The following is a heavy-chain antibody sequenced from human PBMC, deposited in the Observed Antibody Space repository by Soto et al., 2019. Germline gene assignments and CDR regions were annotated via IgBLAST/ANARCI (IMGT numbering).Heavy chain of an antibody. V-gene: IGHV1-69*13. Sequence: ASVKVSCKASGGTFSSYAISWVRQAPGQGLEWMGGIIPIFGTANYAQKFQGRVTITADESTSTAYMELSSLRSEDTAVYYCARDKAKLFSVGEDGSGDAFDIWGQGTMVTVSS. J-gene: IGHJ3*02. CDR1: GGTFSSYA. D-gene: IGHD3-10*02. CDR2: IIPIFGTA. CDR3: ARDKAKLFSVGEDGSGDAFDI.